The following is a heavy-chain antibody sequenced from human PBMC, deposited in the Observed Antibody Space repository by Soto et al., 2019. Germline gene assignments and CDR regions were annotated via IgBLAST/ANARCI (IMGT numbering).Heavy chain of an antibody. Sequence: SETLSLTCAVSGASISNTYWWSWVRQAPGKGLQWIGHISHSGSTNYRQSFKSRVTISLDKSKNQFSLRLTSLTAADTAMYYCAREKVTEDYNVFDFWGQGTLVTVSS. V-gene: IGHV4-4*02. D-gene: IGHD4-4*01. CDR3: AREKVTEDYNVFDF. CDR1: GASISNTYW. CDR2: ISHSGST. J-gene: IGHJ4*02.